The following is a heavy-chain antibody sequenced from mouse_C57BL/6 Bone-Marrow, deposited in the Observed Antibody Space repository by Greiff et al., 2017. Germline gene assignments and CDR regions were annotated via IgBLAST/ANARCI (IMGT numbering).Heavy chain of an antibody. CDR2: IYPRSGNT. V-gene: IGHV1-81*01. CDR1: GYTFTSYG. J-gene: IGHJ4*01. Sequence: VQLQQSGAELARPGASVKLSCKASGYTFTSYGISWVKQRTGQGLEWIGEIYPRSGNTYYNEKFKGKATLTADKSSSTAYMELRRLTSEYSAVYFCASSRGPYAMDYWGQGTSVTVSS. CDR3: ASSRGPYAMDY.